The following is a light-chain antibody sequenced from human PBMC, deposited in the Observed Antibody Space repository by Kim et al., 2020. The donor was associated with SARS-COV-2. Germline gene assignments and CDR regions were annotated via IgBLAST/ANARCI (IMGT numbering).Light chain of an antibody. J-gene: IGKJ1*01. Sequence: SPGERATLPGRASQSVSSSQLACCQHKPGQAPRLLIYGASSRATGIPDRFSGSGSGTDFTLTISRLEPEDFALYYCQHYGSSPGTFGQGTKVDIK. V-gene: IGKV3-20*01. CDR3: QHYGSSPGT. CDR2: GAS. CDR1: QSVSSSQ.